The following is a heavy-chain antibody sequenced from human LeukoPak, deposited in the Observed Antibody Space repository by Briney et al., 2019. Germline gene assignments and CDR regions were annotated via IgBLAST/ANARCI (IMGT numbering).Heavy chain of an antibody. Sequence: GGSLRLSCAASGFTFSSYSMNWVRQAPGKGLEWVSCISSSRSYIYYADSVKGRFTISRDNAKNSLYLQMNSLRAEDTAVYYCAKDPRRYSRTGGYFDYWGQGTLVTVSS. CDR2: ISSSRSYI. CDR1: GFTFSSYS. CDR3: AKDPRRYSRTGGYFDY. J-gene: IGHJ4*02. V-gene: IGHV3-21*01. D-gene: IGHD6-13*01.